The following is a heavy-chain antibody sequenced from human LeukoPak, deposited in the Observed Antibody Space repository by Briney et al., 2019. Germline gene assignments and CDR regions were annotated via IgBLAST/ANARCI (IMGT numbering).Heavy chain of an antibody. J-gene: IGHJ4*02. Sequence: GGSLRLSCAASGFTFSSYAMHWVRQAPGKGLEWVAVISYDGSNKYYADSVKGRFTISRDNSKNTLYLQMNSLRAEDTAVYYCARDFAAAGGFDYWGQGTLVTVSS. CDR2: ISYDGSNK. D-gene: IGHD6-13*01. V-gene: IGHV3-30-3*01. CDR3: ARDFAAAGGFDY. CDR1: GFTFSSYA.